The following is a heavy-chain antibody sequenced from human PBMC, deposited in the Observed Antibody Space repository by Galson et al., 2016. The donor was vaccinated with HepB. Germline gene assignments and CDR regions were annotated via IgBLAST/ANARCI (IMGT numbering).Heavy chain of an antibody. J-gene: IGHJ4*02. V-gene: IGHV1-18*01. CDR3: VAHSGTNSWGRKALDY. Sequence: SVKVSCKAYGNYFTTYGFTWVRQAPGQGLEWMGWIGAYNGNTHSAQKFQDRVTLTRNTFTTTVYLELRSLRLDDTAVYYCVAHSGTNSWGRKALDYWGQETLITVSS. CDR2: IGAYNGNT. D-gene: IGHD1-26*01. CDR1: GNYFTTYG.